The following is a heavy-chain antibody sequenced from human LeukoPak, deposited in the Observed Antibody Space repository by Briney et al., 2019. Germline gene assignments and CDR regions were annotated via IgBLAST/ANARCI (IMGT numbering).Heavy chain of an antibody. CDR2: ISGSGGST. V-gene: IGHV3-23*01. D-gene: IGHD1-26*01. Sequence: GGSLRLSCAASGFTFNSYGMSWVRQAPGKGLEWVSGISGSGGSTYYADSVKGRFTISRDNAKSSLYLQMNSLRVEDTAVYYCANDYFSGSSHRTLLSYWGQGTLVTVSS. J-gene: IGHJ4*02. CDR1: GFTFNSYG. CDR3: ANDYFSGSSHRTLLSY.